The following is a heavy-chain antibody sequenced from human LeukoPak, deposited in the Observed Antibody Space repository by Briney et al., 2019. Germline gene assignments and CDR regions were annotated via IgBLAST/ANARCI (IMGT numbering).Heavy chain of an antibody. CDR3: ARDRVGSYYTPFDY. J-gene: IGHJ4*02. CDR2: INPNSGGT. Sequence: ASVKVSCKASGYTSTSYDINWVRQATGQGLEWMGWINPNSGGTNYAQKFQGRVTMTRDTSISTAYMELSRLRSDDTAVYYCARDRVGSYYTPFDYWGQGTLVTVSS. D-gene: IGHD3-10*01. CDR1: GYTSTSYD. V-gene: IGHV1-2*02.